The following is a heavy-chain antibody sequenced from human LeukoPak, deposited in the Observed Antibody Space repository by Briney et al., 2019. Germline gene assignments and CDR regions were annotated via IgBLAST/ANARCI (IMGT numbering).Heavy chain of an antibody. V-gene: IGHV4-59*12. CDR3: AKSNGYGLVDI. Sequence: KPSETLSLTCTVSGGSISSYYWSWIRQPPGKGLEWLGYFYYSGSTYFNPSLKSRVTISVDTSKNQFSLKLNSVTAADTAVYYCAKSNGYGLVDIWGQGTMVTVSS. D-gene: IGHD3-10*01. CDR1: GGSISSYY. J-gene: IGHJ3*02. CDR2: FYYSGST.